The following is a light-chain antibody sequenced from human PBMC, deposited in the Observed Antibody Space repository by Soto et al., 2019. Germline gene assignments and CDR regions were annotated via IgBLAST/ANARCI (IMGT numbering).Light chain of an antibody. CDR2: GAS. V-gene: IGKV3-20*01. CDR3: QQYGSSPQT. J-gene: IGKJ1*01. Sequence: EIVLTQSPGTLSLSPGERATLSCRTSQSVSSSYLAWYQQKPDQAPRLLIYGASSRATGIPGRFSGSGSGTDFTLTISRLEPEDFAVYYCQQYGSSPQTFGQGTKVEIK. CDR1: QSVSSSY.